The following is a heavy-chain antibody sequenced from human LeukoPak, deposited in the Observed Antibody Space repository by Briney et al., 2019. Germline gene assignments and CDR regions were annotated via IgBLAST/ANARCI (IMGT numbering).Heavy chain of an antibody. CDR2: IYYSGNT. CDR1: GGSISSYY. Sequence: SETLSLTCTVSGGSISSYYWSWIRQTPGKGLEWIGYIYYSGNTNYNPSLKSRVTISVDTSKNQFSLKLSSVTAADTAVYFCARGGWGMAQRNWYFDLWGRGTLVTVSS. CDR3: ARGGWGMAQRNWYFDL. V-gene: IGHV4-59*08. J-gene: IGHJ2*01. D-gene: IGHD3-16*01.